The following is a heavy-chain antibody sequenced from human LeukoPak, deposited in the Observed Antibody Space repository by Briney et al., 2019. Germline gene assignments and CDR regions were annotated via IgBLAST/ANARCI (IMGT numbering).Heavy chain of an antibody. V-gene: IGHV3-23*01. CDR3: AKDPTVAGTAEYFQH. CDR2: ISGSGGST. D-gene: IGHD6-19*01. J-gene: IGHJ1*01. Sequence: GGSLRLSCAASGFTPRDYAMTWVRQAPGKGLEWVSAISGSGGSTYYTDSVKGRFTISRDNPKNSLYLQMNSLRVEDTAVYYCAKDPTVAGTAEYFQHWGEGTLVSVSS. CDR1: GFTPRDYA.